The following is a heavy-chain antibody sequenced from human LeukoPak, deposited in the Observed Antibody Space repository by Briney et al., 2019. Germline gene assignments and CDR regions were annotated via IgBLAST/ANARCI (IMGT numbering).Heavy chain of an antibody. CDR2: ISGSGVTR. CDR3: ARDGVPGHTVFDY. D-gene: IGHD1-1*01. J-gene: IGHJ4*02. CDR1: GFTFSGYE. Sequence: GRSLRLSCAASGFTFSGYEMNWVRQAAGKGREWVSHISGSGVTRHYSDSVKGRFTISRDNAKNSLSLQMNSLRVEDTAVYYCARDGVPGHTVFDYWGQGTLVTVSS. V-gene: IGHV3-48*03.